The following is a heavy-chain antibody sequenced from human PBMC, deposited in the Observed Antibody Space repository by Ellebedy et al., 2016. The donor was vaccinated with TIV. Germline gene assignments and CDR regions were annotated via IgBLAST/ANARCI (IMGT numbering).Heavy chain of an antibody. V-gene: IGHV1-18*01. CDR3: ARRFDDFWSGYDLGFDN. CDR2: ISAYNGNT. CDR1: GYTFTSYD. D-gene: IGHD3-3*01. J-gene: IGHJ4*02. Sequence: ASVKVSCXASGYTFTSYDINWVRQAPGQGLEWMGWISAYNGNTNYAQKLQGRVTMTTDTSTSTAYMELRSLRSDDTAVYYCARRFDDFWSGYDLGFDNWGQGTLVTVSS.